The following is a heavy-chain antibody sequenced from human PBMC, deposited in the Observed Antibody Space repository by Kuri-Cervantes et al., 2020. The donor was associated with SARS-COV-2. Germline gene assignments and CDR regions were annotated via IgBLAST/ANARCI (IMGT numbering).Heavy chain of an antibody. CDR1: GGSISSSSYY. V-gene: IGHV4-39*01. CDR3: ARHPPRDLMPWVD. Sequence: GSLRLSCTVSGGSISSSSYYWGWIRQPPGKGLEWIGSIYYSGSTHYNPSLKSRVTISVDTSKNQFSLKLSSVTAADTAVYYCARHPPRDLMPWVDWGQGTLVTVSS. D-gene: IGHD2-2*01. J-gene: IGHJ4*02. CDR2: IYYSGST.